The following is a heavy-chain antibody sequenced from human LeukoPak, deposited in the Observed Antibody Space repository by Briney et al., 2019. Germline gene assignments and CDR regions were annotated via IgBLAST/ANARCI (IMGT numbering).Heavy chain of an antibody. V-gene: IGHV3-23*01. CDR3: AKWGDYDVLTGYYVPDY. Sequence: GGSLRLSCAASGFTFGIYAMSWVRQAPGKGLEWVSAILGSGGSTYYADSVKGRFTVSRDNSKSSLYLQMNSLRAEDTALYYCAKWGDYDVLTGYYVPDYWGQGTLVTVSS. J-gene: IGHJ4*02. CDR2: ILGSGGST. CDR1: GFTFGIYA. D-gene: IGHD3-9*01.